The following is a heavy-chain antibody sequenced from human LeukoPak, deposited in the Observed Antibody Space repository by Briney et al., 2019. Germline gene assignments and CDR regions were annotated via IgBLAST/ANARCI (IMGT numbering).Heavy chain of an antibody. V-gene: IGHV1-69*01. CDR1: GGTFSSYA. Sequence: SVKVSCKASGGTFSSYAISWVRQAPGQGLEWMGGVIPIFGTANYAQKFQGRVTITADESTSTAYMELSRLRSDDTAVYYCARDNTRDGYNTDAFDIWGQGTMVTVSS. CDR3: ARDNTRDGYNTDAFDI. CDR2: VIPIFGTA. D-gene: IGHD5-24*01. J-gene: IGHJ3*02.